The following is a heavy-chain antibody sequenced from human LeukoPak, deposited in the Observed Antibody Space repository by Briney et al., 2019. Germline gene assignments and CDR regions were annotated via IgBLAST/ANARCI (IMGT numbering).Heavy chain of an antibody. Sequence: ASVTVSFKASVGTFSSYAISWVRQAPGQGLEWMGRIIPILGIANYAQKFQGRVTITADKSTSTAYMELSSLRSEDTAVYYCARVFDYSYDYWGQGTLVTVSS. CDR1: VGTFSSYA. D-gene: IGHD4-11*01. V-gene: IGHV1-69*04. CDR3: ARVFDYSYDY. J-gene: IGHJ4*02. CDR2: IIPILGIA.